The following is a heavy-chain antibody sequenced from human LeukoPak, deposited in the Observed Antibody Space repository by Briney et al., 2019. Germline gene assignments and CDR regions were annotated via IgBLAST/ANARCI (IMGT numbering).Heavy chain of an antibody. V-gene: IGHV3-7*01. CDR3: ARGGPRSTSAVDY. D-gene: IGHD2-2*01. CDR1: GFTFSSYW. CDR2: IKQDGSEK. Sequence: GGSLRLSCAASGFTFSSYWMSWVRQAPGKGLEWVAYIKQDGSEKYYVDSVKGRFTISRDNAKNSLYLQMNSLRAEDTAVYYCARGGPRSTSAVDYWGQGTLVTVSS. J-gene: IGHJ4*02.